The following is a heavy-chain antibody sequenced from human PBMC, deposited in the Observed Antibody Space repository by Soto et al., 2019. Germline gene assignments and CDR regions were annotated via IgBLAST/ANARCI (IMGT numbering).Heavy chain of an antibody. CDR1: GFTYSGYG. V-gene: IGHV3-30*18. CDR2: ITSDGDNE. CDR3: AEDGPYYGSGIYDNFYHDMDV. J-gene: IGHJ6*03. D-gene: IGHD3-10*01. Sequence: EPLVESGGGVVQPGRSLRLSCAAFGFTYSGYGMHWVRQAPGKGLEWVVMITSDGDNEYYADSVRDRFTISRDNSHNTLHLHMISLRTEDTAVYYCAEDGPYYGSGIYDNFYHDMDVWGKGTTVTVSS.